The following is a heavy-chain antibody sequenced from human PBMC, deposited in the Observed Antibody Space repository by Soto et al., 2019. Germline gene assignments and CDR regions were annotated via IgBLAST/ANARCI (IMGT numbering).Heavy chain of an antibody. CDR3: ARVGSLTVSGLDLDY. J-gene: IGHJ4*02. CDR2: ITKNSGSI. Sequence: EVQLVESGGGLVQPGGSLRVSCVASGFTFSSYSMNWVRQAPGKGLEWVSYITKNSGSIFYADSVKGRFAIARDNAKNSLFLHMSSLRAEDTAVYYCARVGSLTVSGLDLDYWGQGILVTVSS. CDR1: GFTFSSYS. V-gene: IGHV3-48*04. D-gene: IGHD3-3*01.